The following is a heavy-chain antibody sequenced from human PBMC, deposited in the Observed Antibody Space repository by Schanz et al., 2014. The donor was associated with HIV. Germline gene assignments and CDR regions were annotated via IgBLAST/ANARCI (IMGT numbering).Heavy chain of an antibody. V-gene: IGHV3-30*19. CDR2: ISFDGSNK. Sequence: QVQLVESGGGVVQPGRSLRLSCAASGFTFSSHGMHWVRQAPGKGLEWVAVISFDGSNKYYADSVKGRFTISRDDSRNTLFLQMNSLRAADTAIYYCAKEWYYGSGSMDYGLDVWGQGTTVTVSS. CDR1: GFTFSSHG. D-gene: IGHD3-10*01. CDR3: AKEWYYGSGSMDYGLDV. J-gene: IGHJ6*02.